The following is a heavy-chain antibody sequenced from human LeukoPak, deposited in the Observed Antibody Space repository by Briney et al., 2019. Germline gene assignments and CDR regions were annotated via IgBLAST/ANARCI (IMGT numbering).Heavy chain of an antibody. Sequence: KPSETLSLTCTVSGGSISSHYWSWIRQPPGKGLEWIGYIYYSGSTNYNPSLKSRVTISVDTSKNQFSLKLSSVTAADTAVYYCARSYYCYYMDVWGKGTTVTVSS. V-gene: IGHV4-59*11. CDR2: IYYSGST. CDR3: ARSYYCYYMDV. J-gene: IGHJ6*03. CDR1: GGSISSHY.